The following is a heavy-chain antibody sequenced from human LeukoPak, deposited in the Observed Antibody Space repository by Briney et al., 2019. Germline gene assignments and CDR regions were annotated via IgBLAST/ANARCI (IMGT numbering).Heavy chain of an antibody. V-gene: IGHV1-2*04. CDR1: GYTFTGYY. Sequence: ASVKVSCKASGYTFTGYYMHWVRQAPGQGREWMGRINPNSGGTNYAQKFQGWVTMTRDTSISTAYMELSRLRSDDTAVYYCARENISKYYFDYWGQGTLVTVSS. CDR3: ARENISKYYFDY. D-gene: IGHD2/OR15-2a*01. CDR2: INPNSGGT. J-gene: IGHJ4*02.